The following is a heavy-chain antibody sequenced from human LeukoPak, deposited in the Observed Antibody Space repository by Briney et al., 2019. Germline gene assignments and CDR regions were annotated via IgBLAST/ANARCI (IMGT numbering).Heavy chain of an antibody. Sequence: GRSLRLSCAASEFTFSTYPMHWVRQAPGQGLEWVAVISYHGTNEYYADFVKGRFTISRDNSKNTLYLQMNSLRAEDTAVYYCARDRVEITVAGTVDCWGQGTLVTVSS. CDR1: EFTFSTYP. J-gene: IGHJ4*02. CDR3: ARDRVEITVAGTVDC. D-gene: IGHD6-19*01. CDR2: ISYHGTNE. V-gene: IGHV3-30-3*01.